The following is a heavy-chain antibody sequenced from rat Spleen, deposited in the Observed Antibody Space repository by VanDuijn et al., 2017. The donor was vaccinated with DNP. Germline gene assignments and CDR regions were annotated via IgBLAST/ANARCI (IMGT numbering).Heavy chain of an antibody. V-gene: IGHV5S11*01. CDR3: ARRDGSYYFDY. Sequence: EVQLVESGGGLVQPGRSLKLSCAASGFTFSAYYMAWVRQAPAKGLEWVAYIGSAAYAPYYGDSVKGRFTISRDNAKSTLYLQMDSLRSEETATYYCARRDGSYYFDYWGQGVMVTVSS. J-gene: IGHJ2*01. CDR2: IGSAAYAP. D-gene: IGHD1-3*01. CDR1: GFTFSAYY.